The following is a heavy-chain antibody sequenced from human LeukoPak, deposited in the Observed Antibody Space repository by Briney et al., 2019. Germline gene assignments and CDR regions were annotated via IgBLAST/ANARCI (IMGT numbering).Heavy chain of an antibody. CDR2: IIPIFETA. CDR3: ARERPPGDSSSWFLEGYFDI. Sequence: SVKVSCKASGGTFSSYAITWVRQAPGQGLEWMGRIIPIFETANYAQKFQGRVTITTDESTSTAYMELSTLRSDDTAVYYCARERPPGDSSSWFLEGYFDIWGQGTLVTVSS. V-gene: IGHV1-69*05. J-gene: IGHJ4*02. D-gene: IGHD6-13*01. CDR1: GGTFSSYA.